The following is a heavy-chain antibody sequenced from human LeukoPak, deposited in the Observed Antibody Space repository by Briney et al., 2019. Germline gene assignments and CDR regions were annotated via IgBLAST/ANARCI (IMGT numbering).Heavy chain of an antibody. D-gene: IGHD2-21*02. CDR2: ISGGGDIT. CDR1: GFNFANHA. V-gene: IGHV3-23*01. Sequence: GGSLRLSCAASGFNFANHAMSWVRQTPGKGLEWVSAISGGGDITYYADSVTGRFTISRDNSKETLFLQMHSLRPGDTAVYYCVREDTPATANYWGQGTLVTISS. J-gene: IGHJ4*02. CDR3: VREDTPATANY.